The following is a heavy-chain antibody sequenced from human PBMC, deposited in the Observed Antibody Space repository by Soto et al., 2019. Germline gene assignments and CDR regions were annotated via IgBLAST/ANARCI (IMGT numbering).Heavy chain of an antibody. Sequence: GGSLRLSCGASGFPFSSFAVSWFRQAPGKGLEWVSFIRGCGLKTNYADSVKGRFTISRDNSKNVVYLQMNSLRAEDTAVYYCAKGADFGDFVGGGYFDYWGQGTLVTVSS. D-gene: IGHD4-17*01. J-gene: IGHJ4*02. V-gene: IGHV3-23*01. CDR1: GFPFSSFA. CDR3: AKGADFGDFVGGGYFDY. CDR2: IRGCGLKT.